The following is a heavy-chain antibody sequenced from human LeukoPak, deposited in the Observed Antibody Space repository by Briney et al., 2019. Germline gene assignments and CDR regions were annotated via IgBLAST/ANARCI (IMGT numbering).Heavy chain of an antibody. J-gene: IGHJ6*03. D-gene: IGHD1-26*01. CDR1: GYSISSGYY. Sequence: SETLSLTCTVSGYSISSGYYWGWIRQPPGKGLEWIGSIYHSGSTYYNPSLKSRVTISVDTSKNQFSLKLSSVTAADTAVYYCARLSVIVGAAQEYYYYYMDVWGQGTTVTVSS. CDR2: IYHSGST. V-gene: IGHV4-38-2*02. CDR3: ARLSVIVGAAQEYYYYYMDV.